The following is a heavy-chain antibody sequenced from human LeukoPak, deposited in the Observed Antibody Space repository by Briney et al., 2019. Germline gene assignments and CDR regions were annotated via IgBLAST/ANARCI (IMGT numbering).Heavy chain of an antibody. Sequence: SETLSLTCTVSGGSIRSSRYYWGWLRQPPGRGLEWIGSLYYSGSTYYNPSLKSRVTISVDTSKNQFSLKLSSVTAADTAVYYCARGDSYGFQLDPWGQGTLVTVSS. CDR2: LYYSGST. D-gene: IGHD3-10*01. CDR1: GGSIRSSRYY. CDR3: ARGDSYGFQLDP. V-gene: IGHV4-39*07. J-gene: IGHJ5*02.